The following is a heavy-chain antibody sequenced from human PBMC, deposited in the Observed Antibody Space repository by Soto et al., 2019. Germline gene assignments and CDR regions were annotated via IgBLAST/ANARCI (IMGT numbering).Heavy chain of an antibody. V-gene: IGHV6-1*01. Sequence: SQTLSLTCAISGDSVSSNSAAWNWIRQSPSRGLEWLGRTYYRSKWYNDYAVSVKSRITINPDTSKNQFSLQLNSVTPEDTAVYYCARSVSGGDIFIVVVPAAMDPLFDYWGQGTLVTVSS. CDR2: TYYRSKWYN. CDR1: GDSVSSNSAA. J-gene: IGHJ4*02. CDR3: ARSVSGGDIFIVVVPAAMDPLFDY. D-gene: IGHD2-2*01.